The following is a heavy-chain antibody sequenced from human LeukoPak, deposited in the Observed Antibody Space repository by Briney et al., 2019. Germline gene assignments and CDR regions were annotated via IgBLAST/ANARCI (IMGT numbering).Heavy chain of an antibody. CDR3: AAYRLGYCSGGSCYSSDY. CDR1: GFTFSSYS. CDR2: ISSSSSYI. J-gene: IGHJ4*02. D-gene: IGHD2-15*01. V-gene: IGHV3-21*01. Sequence: GGSLRLSCAASGFTFSSYSMNWVRQAPGKGLEWVSSISSSSSYIYYADSVKGRFTISRDNAKNSLYLQMNSLRAEDTAVYYCAAYRLGYCSGGSCYSSDYWGQGTLATVAS.